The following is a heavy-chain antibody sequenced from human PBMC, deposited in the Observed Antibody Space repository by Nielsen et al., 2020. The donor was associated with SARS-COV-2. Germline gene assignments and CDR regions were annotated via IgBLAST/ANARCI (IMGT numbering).Heavy chain of an antibody. D-gene: IGHD2-15*01. CDR3: AKSGYCNGGICYSTEFFQD. CDR2: ISGRGGNT. J-gene: IGHJ1*01. Sequence: GESLKISCAASGFSFSNYAMNWVRHAPGKGLEWVSAISGRGGNTFYADSVKGRFTISRDNSKSTLYLQMNSLSAEDTAIYYCAKSGYCNGGICYSTEFFQDWGQGTLVTVSS. CDR1: GFSFSNYA. V-gene: IGHV3-23*01.